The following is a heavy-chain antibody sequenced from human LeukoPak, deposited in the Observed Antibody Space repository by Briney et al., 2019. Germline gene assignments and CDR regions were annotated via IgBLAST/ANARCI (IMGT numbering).Heavy chain of an antibody. CDR2: INHSGST. V-gene: IGHV4-39*07. CDR1: GGSISSSSYY. CDR3: ARRKIAARRGYWFDP. J-gene: IGHJ5*02. Sequence: SETLSLTCTVSGGSISSSSYYWSWIRQPPGKGLEWIGEINHSGSTNYNPSLKSRVTISVDTSKNQFSLKLSSVTAADTAVYYCARRKIAARRGYWFDPWGQGTLVTVSS. D-gene: IGHD6-6*01.